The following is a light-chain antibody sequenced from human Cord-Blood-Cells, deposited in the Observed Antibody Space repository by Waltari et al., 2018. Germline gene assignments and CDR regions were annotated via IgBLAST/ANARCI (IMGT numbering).Light chain of an antibody. CDR1: QLGDKY. CDR3: QAWDSSTVV. CDR2: QDS. V-gene: IGLV3-1*01. J-gene: IGLJ2*01. Sequence: SYELTQPPSVSVSPGKTASITRPGDQLGDKYACWYQQKPGQSPVLVIDQDSKRPSGIPERFSGSNSGNTATLTISGTQAMDEADYYCQAWDSSTVVFGGGTKLTVL.